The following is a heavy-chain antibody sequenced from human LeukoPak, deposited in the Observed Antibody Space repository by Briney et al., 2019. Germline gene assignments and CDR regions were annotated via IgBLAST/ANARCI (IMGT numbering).Heavy chain of an antibody. Sequence: GGSLRLSCAASGFPFTGYPMHCVRQPRGKGLVWVAFIRYDGSNEYYADSVKGRFTISRDNSKNTLFLQMNSLRTEDTAVYYCAKDFYSGSSPWGQGTLVTVSS. CDR1: GFPFTGYP. J-gene: IGHJ5*02. V-gene: IGHV3-30*02. CDR2: IRYDGSNE. D-gene: IGHD1-26*01. CDR3: AKDFYSGSSP.